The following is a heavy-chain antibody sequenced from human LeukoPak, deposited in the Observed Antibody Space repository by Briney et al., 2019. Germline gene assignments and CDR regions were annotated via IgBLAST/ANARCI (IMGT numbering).Heavy chain of an antibody. D-gene: IGHD3-22*01. CDR3: AKFAGSPGGLLLRSLPFDY. J-gene: IGHJ4*02. Sequence: GGSLRLSCAASGFTFSSYAMSWVRQAPGKGLEWVSAISGSGGSTYYADSVKGRFTISRDNSKNTLYLQMNSLGAEDTAVYYCAKFAGSPGGLLLRSLPFDYWGQGTLVTVSS. CDR1: GFTFSSYA. CDR2: ISGSGGST. V-gene: IGHV3-23*01.